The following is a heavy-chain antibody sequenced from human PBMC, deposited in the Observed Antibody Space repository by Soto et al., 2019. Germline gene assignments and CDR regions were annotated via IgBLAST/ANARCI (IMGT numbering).Heavy chain of an antibody. V-gene: IGHV3-15*01. CDR3: TTDYPRSLPGY. CDR2: IKSKTDGGTT. Sequence: GGSLRLSCASSGFTFINAWMSWVRQAPGKGLEWVGRIKSKTDGGTTDYAAPAKGRFTISRDDSKNTLYLQMNSLKTEGTAVYYCTTDYPRSLPGYWGQGTLVTVSS. CDR1: GFTFINAW. J-gene: IGHJ4*02.